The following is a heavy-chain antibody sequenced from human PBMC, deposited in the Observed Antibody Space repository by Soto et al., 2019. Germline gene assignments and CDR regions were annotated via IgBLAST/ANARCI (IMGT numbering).Heavy chain of an antibody. CDR1: GFTFSSYA. D-gene: IGHD6-19*01. V-gene: IGHV3-23*01. J-gene: IGHJ3*01. CDR3: VKERRSGWSTPHACDL. Sequence: GGSLRLSCAASGFTFSSYAVSWVRQAPGKGLECVSVISGSGGSTYYADSVRGRFTISRDNSKNTLYLQMNSLRVEDTAIYYCVKERRSGWSTPHACDLWGQGTMVTVSS. CDR2: ISGSGGST.